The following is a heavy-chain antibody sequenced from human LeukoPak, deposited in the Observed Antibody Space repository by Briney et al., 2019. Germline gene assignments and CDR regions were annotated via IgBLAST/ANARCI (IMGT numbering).Heavy chain of an antibody. V-gene: IGHV4-4*07. D-gene: IGHD2-15*01. CDR3: ARATPDIVVVVSSHHDAFDI. CDR2: IYTSGST. Sequence: SETLSLTCTVSGGSISSYYWSWIRQPAGKGLEWIGRIYTSGSTNYNPSLKHRVTMSVDTSKNQFSLKLSSVTAADTAVYYCARATPDIVVVVSSHHDAFDIWGQGTMVTVSS. CDR1: GGSISSYY. J-gene: IGHJ3*02.